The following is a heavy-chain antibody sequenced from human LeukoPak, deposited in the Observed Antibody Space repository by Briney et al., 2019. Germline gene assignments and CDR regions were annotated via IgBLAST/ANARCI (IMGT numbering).Heavy chain of an antibody. J-gene: IGHJ4*02. Sequence: SETLSLTCSVSDDSISSNSYYWGWIRQPPGKGLEWIGNISYSGKTYYNPSPKSRMTMSIDTSKNQFSLKLSSVTAADTAVYYCARHFSPHYGVRGVYQPFDYWGQGTLVTVSS. CDR2: ISYSGKT. CDR1: DDSISSNSYY. V-gene: IGHV4-39*01. D-gene: IGHD3-10*01. CDR3: ARHFSPHYGVRGVYQPFDY.